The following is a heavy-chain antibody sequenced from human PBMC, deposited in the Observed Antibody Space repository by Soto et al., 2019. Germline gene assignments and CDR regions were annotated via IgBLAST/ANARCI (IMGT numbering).Heavy chain of an antibody. CDR1: GYTFTSYD. CDR3: ARPRSQLYYYYYMDV. J-gene: IGHJ6*03. CDR2: MNPNSGNT. Sequence: QVQLVQSGAEVKKPGASVKVSCKASGYTFTSYDINWVRQATGQGLEWMGWMNPNSGNTGYAQKFQGRVTMTRNTSISTAYMEQSSLRSEDTAVYYCARPRSQLYYYYYMDVWGKGTTVTVSS. V-gene: IGHV1-8*01. D-gene: IGHD6-13*01.